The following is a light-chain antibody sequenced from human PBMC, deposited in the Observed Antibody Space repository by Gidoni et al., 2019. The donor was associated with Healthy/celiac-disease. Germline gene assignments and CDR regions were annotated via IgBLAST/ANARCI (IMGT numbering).Light chain of an antibody. CDR3: QQFNSYPQFT. V-gene: IGKV1-13*02. CDR2: DAS. Sequence: AIKLTQPPPSLSSSVGDRVTITCRPSNGISSTLDWYQQKPRKAPKLLIYDASSLESGVPSRFSGSSSGTDFTLTISSLQPEDFATSYCQQFNSYPQFTFGPGTKVDIK. J-gene: IGKJ3*01. CDR1: NGISST.